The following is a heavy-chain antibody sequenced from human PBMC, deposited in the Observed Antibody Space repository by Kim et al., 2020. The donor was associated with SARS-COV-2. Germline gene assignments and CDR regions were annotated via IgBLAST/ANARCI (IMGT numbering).Heavy chain of an antibody. Sequence: SVKVSCKASGGIFNSFSITWVRQAPGQGPEWVGGIIPVLATTNYAQKFQGRVTITADESTSTVYMELSSLRSEDTAVYYCAKQKDANPTAGALEIWGQGTMVTVSS. V-gene: IGHV1-69*13. CDR3: AKQKDANPTAGALEI. J-gene: IGHJ3*02. D-gene: IGHD1-1*01. CDR2: IIPVLATT. CDR1: GGIFNSFS.